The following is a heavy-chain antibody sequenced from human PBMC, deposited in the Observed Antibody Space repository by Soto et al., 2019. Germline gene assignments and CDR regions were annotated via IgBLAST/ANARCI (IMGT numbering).Heavy chain of an antibody. CDR2: INAGNGNT. CDR1: A. V-gene: IGHV1-3*01. CDR3: AKDLGGWPHS. J-gene: IGHJ4*02. D-gene: IGHD2-15*01. Sequence: ARRSVHHSKEKRLEWMGWINAGNGNTKYSQKFQGRVTITRDTSASKAYMELSSLRSEDTAVYYCAKDLGGWPHSWGPGPLVSASP.